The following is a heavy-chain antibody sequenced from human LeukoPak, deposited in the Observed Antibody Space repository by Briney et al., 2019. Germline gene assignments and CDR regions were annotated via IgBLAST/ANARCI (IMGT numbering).Heavy chain of an antibody. Sequence: GESLKISCKGSGYNFATYWIGWVRQMPGKGLEWMGIIYPGDSDTRYSPSFQGQVTISADKSLSTAYLQWSSLRASDTAMYYCARLGRVGSTASYFDYWGQGTLVTVSS. D-gene: IGHD1-26*01. V-gene: IGHV5-51*01. CDR3: ARLGRVGSTASYFDY. J-gene: IGHJ4*02. CDR1: GYNFATYW. CDR2: IYPGDSDT.